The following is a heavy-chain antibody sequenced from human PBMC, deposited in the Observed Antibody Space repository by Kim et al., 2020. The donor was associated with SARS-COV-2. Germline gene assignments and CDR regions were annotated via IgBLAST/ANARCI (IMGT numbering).Heavy chain of an antibody. J-gene: IGHJ3*02. V-gene: IGHV3-9*01. D-gene: IGHD3-3*01. Sequence: GGSLRLSCAASGFTFDDYAMHWVRQAPGKGLEWVSGISWNSGSIGYADSVKGRFTISRDNAKNSLYLQMNSLRAEDTALYYCAKDIGFGNFGVVRCAFDIWGQGTMVTVSS. CDR1: GFTFDDYA. CDR2: ISWNSGSI. CDR3: AKDIGFGNFGVVRCAFDI.